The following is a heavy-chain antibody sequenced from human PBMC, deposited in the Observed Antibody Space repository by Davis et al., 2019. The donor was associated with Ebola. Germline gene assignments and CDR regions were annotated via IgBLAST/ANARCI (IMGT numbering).Heavy chain of an antibody. J-gene: IGHJ4*02. V-gene: IGHV1-18*01. CDR1: GYTFTSYG. D-gene: IGHD6-19*01. CDR3: ATSNSFYSSGWYGY. Sequence: ASVKVSCKASGYTFTSYGISWVRQAPGQGLEWMGWISAYNGNTNYAQKFQGRVTMTEDTSTDTAYMELSSLRSEDTAVYYCATSNSFYSSGWYGYWGQGTLVTVSS. CDR2: ISAYNGNT.